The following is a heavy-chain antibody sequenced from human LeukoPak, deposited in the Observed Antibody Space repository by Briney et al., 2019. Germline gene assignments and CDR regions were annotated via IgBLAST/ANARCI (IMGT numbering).Heavy chain of an antibody. CDR1: GFIFSDYE. CDR3: AREVAGSGKNGMDV. Sequence: GGSLRLSCVASGFIFSDYEMNWVHQAPGKGLEWVSYIGRSNTIVYYADSVKGRFTVSRDNAKNSLYLQMNSLRAEDTGLYFCAREVAGSGKNGMDVWGQGTTVTVSS. D-gene: IGHD6-19*01. V-gene: IGHV3-48*03. CDR2: IGRSNTIV. J-gene: IGHJ6*02.